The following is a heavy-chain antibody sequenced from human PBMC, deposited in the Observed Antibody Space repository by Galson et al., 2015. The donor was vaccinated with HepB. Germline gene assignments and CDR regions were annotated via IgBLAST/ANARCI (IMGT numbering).Heavy chain of an antibody. Sequence: SLRLSCAGSGFTLNDYAMNWFRQAPGKGLEWVGFIRSEAFNGETRYAASVKGRFTISRDDSKNIASLQMNSLKTEDTAVYYCTRGRSWGYFDGWGQGTLVTVSS. CDR2: IRSEAFNGET. J-gene: IGHJ4*02. CDR3: TRGRSWGYFDG. D-gene: IGHD1-26*01. V-gene: IGHV3-49*03. CDR1: GFTLNDYA.